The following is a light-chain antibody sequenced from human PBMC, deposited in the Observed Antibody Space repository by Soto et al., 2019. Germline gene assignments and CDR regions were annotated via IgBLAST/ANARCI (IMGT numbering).Light chain of an antibody. J-gene: IGKJ1*01. Sequence: EIVMTQSPATRSVSPVEIATLSCMASRSVSSNLAWYQQKPGQAPRLLMYGASTRATGIPARFSGSGSGTEFTLTISSLQSQDFAVYYCQQYNNWPRTFGQGTKVDIK. CDR2: GAS. V-gene: IGKV3-15*01. CDR3: QQYNNWPRT. CDR1: RSVSSN.